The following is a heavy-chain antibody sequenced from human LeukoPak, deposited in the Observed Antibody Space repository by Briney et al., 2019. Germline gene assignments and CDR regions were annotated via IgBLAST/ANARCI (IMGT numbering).Heavy chain of an antibody. V-gene: IGHV3-23*01. D-gene: IGHD3-22*01. CDR2: FTRNDETT. CDR1: GFTFSNSA. CDR3: AKVKVVGYSTFDY. Sequence: PGGSLRLSCAASGFTFSNSAMSWVRQAPGKGLEWVSGFTRNDETTSYADSVKGRFTISRDNSRDTLYLQMKSLTAEDTAVYYCAKVKVVGYSTFDYWGQGTLVTVSP. J-gene: IGHJ4*02.